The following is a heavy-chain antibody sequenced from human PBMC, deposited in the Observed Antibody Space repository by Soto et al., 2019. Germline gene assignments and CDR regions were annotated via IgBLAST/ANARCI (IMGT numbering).Heavy chain of an antibody. J-gene: IGHJ4*02. CDR1: GFTFSSYA. V-gene: IGHV3-30-3*01. D-gene: IGHD2-8*01. Sequence: GGSLRLSCAASGFTFSSYAMHWVRQAPGKGLEWVAVISYDGSNKYYADSVKGRFTISRDNSKNTLYLQMNSLRAEDTAVYYCARDARYCTNGVCRAFYFDYWGQGTLVTVSS. CDR2: ISYDGSNK. CDR3: ARDARYCTNGVCRAFYFDY.